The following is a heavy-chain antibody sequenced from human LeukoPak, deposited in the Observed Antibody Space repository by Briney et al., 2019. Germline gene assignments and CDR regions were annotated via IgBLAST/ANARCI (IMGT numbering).Heavy chain of an antibody. CDR1: GGTFLSHT. CDR3: ARTPNYGSGSLFFWFDS. J-gene: IGHJ5*01. D-gene: IGHD3-10*01. V-gene: IGHV1-18*01. CDR2: ISTYNGDT. Sequence: GSSVKVSCKTSGGTFLSHTFSWVRQAPGQGLEWMGWISTYNGDTYYPQKVQGRVTMTTDTSTTTGYMELRSLRSDDTAVYYCARTPNYGSGSLFFWFDSWGQGTLVTVSS.